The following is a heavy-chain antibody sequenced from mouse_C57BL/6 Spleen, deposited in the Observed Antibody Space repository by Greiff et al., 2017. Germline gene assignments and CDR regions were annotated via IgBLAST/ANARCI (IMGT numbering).Heavy chain of an antibody. J-gene: IGHJ3*01. CDR3: AGESNSWFSY. Sequence: QVQLQQSGPELVMPGASVKLSCKASGYTFTSYWLHWVKQRPGQGLEWIGEIDPSDSYTNYNQKFKGKSTLTVDKSSITAYMQLSSLTSEDSAVYYCAGESNSWFSYWGQATLVTVAA. CDR2: IDPSDSYT. D-gene: IGHD2-5*01. V-gene: IGHV1-69*01. CDR1: GYTFTSYW.